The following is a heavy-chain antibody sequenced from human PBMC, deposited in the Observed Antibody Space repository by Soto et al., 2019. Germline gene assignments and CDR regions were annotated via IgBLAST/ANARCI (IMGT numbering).Heavy chain of an antibody. J-gene: IGHJ4*02. CDR3: ARVGYSSSWYRGY. CDR1: GFTFSSYW. Sequence: EVQLVESGGGLVQPGGSLRLSCAASGFTFSSYWMSWVRQAPGKGLEWVANIKQEGSEKYYVDSVKGRFTIPRDNAKNSLFLQMNSLRAEDTAVYYCARVGYSSSWYRGYWGQGTLVTVAS. V-gene: IGHV3-7*01. CDR2: IKQEGSEK. D-gene: IGHD6-13*01.